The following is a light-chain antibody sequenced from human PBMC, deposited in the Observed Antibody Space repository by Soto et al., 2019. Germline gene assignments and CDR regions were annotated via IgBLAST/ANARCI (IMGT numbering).Light chain of an antibody. Sequence: EIVLTQSPATLSLSPGERATLSCRASQSVSNYLSWYQQKPGQAPRLLMYETSRRATGIPARFSGSGSGTDFTLTISSLEPEDFAVYYCQQYGYSPITFGQGTRLEIK. CDR1: QSVSNY. J-gene: IGKJ5*01. CDR2: ETS. V-gene: IGKV3-11*01. CDR3: QQYGYSPIT.